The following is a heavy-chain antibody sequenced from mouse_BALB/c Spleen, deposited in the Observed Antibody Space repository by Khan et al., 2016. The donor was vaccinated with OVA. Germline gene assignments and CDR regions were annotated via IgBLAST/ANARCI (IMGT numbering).Heavy chain of an antibody. CDR3: TRLADYYGGGVFAY. V-gene: IGHV5-6*01. CDR1: GFTFSTYG. J-gene: IGHJ3*01. CDR2: VSTGGGYT. Sequence: EVQLVESGGDLVKPGGSLKLSCAASGFTFSTYGMSWVRQTPDKRLEWVATVSTGGGYTYYPDSVKGRFTISRDNAKNTLFLQMSGLKSEDSAMFYCTRLADYYGGGVFAYWGQGTLVTVSA. D-gene: IGHD1-1*02.